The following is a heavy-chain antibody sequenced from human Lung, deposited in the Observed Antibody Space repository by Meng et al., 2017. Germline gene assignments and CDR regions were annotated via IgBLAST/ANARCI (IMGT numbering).Heavy chain of an antibody. D-gene: IGHD4-11*01. J-gene: IGHJ4*02. CDR3: ARGPTTMAHDFDY. CDR2: INHSGST. CDR1: GGSFSDYY. Sequence: QVRLQRGAAGLLKPSDTLSLTCVAPGGSFSDYYWSWIRQPPGKGLEWIGEINHSGSTNYNPSLESRATISVDTSQNNLSLKLSSVTAADSAVYYCARGPTTMAHDFDYWGQGTLVTVSS. V-gene: IGHV4-34*01.